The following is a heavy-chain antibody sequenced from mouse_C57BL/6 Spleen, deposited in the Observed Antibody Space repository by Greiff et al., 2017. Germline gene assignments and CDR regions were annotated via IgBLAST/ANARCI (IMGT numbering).Heavy chain of an antibody. CDR3: AREGLLRRYFDY. V-gene: IGHV1-69*01. Sequence: QVQLQQPGAELVMPGASVKLSCKASGYTFTSYWMHWVKQRPGLGLEWIGEIDPSDSYTNYNQKFKGKSTLTVDKSSSTAYMQLSSLTSEDSAVYYCAREGLLRRYFDYWGQGTTLTVSS. CDR1: GYTFTSYW. D-gene: IGHD1-1*01. J-gene: IGHJ2*01. CDR2: IDPSDSYT.